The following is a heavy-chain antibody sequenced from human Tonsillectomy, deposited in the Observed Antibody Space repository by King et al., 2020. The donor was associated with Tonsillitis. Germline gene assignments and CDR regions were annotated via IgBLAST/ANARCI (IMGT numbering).Heavy chain of an antibody. V-gene: IGHV3-33*08. CDR2: IWYDGSNI. CDR3: ARERFSSLGD. D-gene: IGHD6-13*01. CDR1: GVSFGSYD. Sequence: VQLVESGGGVVQPGRSLRLSCAASGVSFGSYDIDWVRQAPGKGLEWVALIWYDGSNIQYADSGRGRFTISRDNSKNTLYLHMTSLRAEDTAVYYCARERFSSLGDWGQGTLVTVSS. J-gene: IGHJ4*02.